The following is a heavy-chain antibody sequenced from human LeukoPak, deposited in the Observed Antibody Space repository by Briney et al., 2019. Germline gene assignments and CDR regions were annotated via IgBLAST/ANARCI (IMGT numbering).Heavy chain of an antibody. CDR3: AQDGVLVTTLQGYFDH. V-gene: IGHV3-23*01. Sequence: SGGSLRLSCAASGFTFSNYGMTWVRQAPGKGLEWVSGISGSGGSTYYADSMKGRFTVSRDNSKNTLFLQMNSLRAEDTAVYYCAQDGVLVTTLQGYFDHWGQGTLVTVSS. J-gene: IGHJ4*02. D-gene: IGHD2-21*02. CDR2: ISGSGGST. CDR1: GFTFSNYG.